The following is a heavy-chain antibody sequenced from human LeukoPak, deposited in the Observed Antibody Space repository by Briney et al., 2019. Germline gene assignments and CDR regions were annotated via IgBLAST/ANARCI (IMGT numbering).Heavy chain of an antibody. Sequence: SETLSLTCTVSGGSITRNNWSWIRQPPGRGLEWIWYISNRESTNYNPYLKSRVTISVDPSKNQLSLKLSSVTAADTAVYYCARGLRWNDYWGQGTLVTVSS. D-gene: IGHD4-23*01. J-gene: IGHJ4*02. CDR1: GGSITRNN. V-gene: IGHV4-59*01. CDR3: ARGLRWNDY. CDR2: ISNREST.